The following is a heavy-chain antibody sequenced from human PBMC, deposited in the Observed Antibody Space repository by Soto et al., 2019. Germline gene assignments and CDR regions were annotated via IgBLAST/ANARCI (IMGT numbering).Heavy chain of an antibody. CDR3: ARGSGTIYSSSSWDGIDY. CDR1: GFTVSSNY. Sequence: GGSLRLSCAASGFTVSSNYMSWVRQAPGKGLEWVSGIYSGGSTYYADSVKGRFTISRDNSKNTLYLQMNSLRAEDTAVYYCARGSGTIYSSSSWDGIDYWGQVTLVTVCS. D-gene: IGHD6-6*01. CDR2: IYSGGST. V-gene: IGHV3-66*01. J-gene: IGHJ4*02.